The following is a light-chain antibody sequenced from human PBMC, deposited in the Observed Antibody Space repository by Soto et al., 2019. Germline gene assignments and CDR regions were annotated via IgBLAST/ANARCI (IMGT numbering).Light chain of an antibody. CDR2: SAS. V-gene: IGKV3-15*01. CDR3: QQYYDWPIT. J-gene: IGKJ5*01. CDR1: QSVSSY. Sequence: EIVLTQSPATLSLSPGERATPSCRASQSVSSYLAWYQQKPGQAPRLLIYSASTRATGIPARFSGSGSGADFTLTITSLQSEDFAVYYCQQYYDWPITFGQGTRLEIK.